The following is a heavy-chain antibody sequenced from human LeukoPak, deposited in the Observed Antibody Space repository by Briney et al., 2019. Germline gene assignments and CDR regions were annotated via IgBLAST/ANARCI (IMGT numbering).Heavy chain of an antibody. V-gene: IGHV4-59*08. CDR3: ARQGYDILTGYIDAFDI. CDR1: GGSISSYY. D-gene: IGHD3-9*01. Sequence: PSETLSLTCTVSGGSISSYYWSWIRQPPGKGLEWIGYISYSGSTNYNPSLKSRVTISIDTSKNQFSLKLRSVTAADTAIYYCARQGYDILTGYIDAFDIWGQGAMVTVSS. J-gene: IGHJ3*02. CDR2: ISYSGST.